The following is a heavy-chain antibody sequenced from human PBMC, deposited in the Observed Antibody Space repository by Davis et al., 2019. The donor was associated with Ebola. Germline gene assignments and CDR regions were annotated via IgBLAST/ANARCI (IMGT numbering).Heavy chain of an antibody. Sequence: PGGSLRLSCAASGIPFSNAWLTWVRQAPGKGLEWVGRIRTKTEGETTDYAAPVKGRFTISRDDSKNALYLQMNSLKTEDTAVYYCTTDGYWGSDHWGQGTLVTVSS. CDR3: TTDGYWGSDH. CDR2: IRTKTEGETT. V-gene: IGHV3-15*01. CDR1: GIPFSNAW. D-gene: IGHD7-27*01. J-gene: IGHJ4*02.